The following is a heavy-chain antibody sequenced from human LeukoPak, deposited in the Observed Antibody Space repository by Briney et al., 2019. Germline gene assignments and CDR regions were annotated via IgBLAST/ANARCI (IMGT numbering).Heavy chain of an antibody. V-gene: IGHV1-69*01. J-gene: IGHJ4*02. CDR2: IITIFGTA. D-gene: IGHD1-26*01. Sequence: GGSLRLSCAASGFTFSSYAISWVRQAPGQGLEWMGGIITIFGTANYAQKFQGRVTITADESTSTAYMELSSLRSEDTAVYYCASGPGTPKGIDYWGQGTLVTVSS. CDR3: ASGPGTPKGIDY. CDR1: GFTFSSYA.